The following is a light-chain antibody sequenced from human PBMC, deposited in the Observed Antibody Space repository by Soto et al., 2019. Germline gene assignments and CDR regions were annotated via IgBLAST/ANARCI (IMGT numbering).Light chain of an antibody. Sequence: QSVLTQPPSVSAAPGQKVTISCSGSSSNIGVNSVSWYQQLPGTAPNIIIYDDDKRPSGIPDRFSGSKSGTSATLGITGFQTGDEADYYCGSWDSSLSAYVFATGTKATVL. CDR3: GSWDSSLSAYV. CDR1: SSNIGVNS. CDR2: DDD. J-gene: IGLJ1*01. V-gene: IGLV1-51*01.